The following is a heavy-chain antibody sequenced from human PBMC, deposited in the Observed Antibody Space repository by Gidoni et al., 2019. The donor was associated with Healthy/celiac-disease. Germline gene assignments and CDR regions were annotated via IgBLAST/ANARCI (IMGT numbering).Heavy chain of an antibody. CDR2: MSSSGSTI. CDR1: GFTFSDSY. Sequence: QVQLVEPGGGLVKPGGSMRRTCAASGFTFSDSYMSWISQAPGTGLEWVSYMSSSGSTIYYADSVKGRFTISRDNAKNSLYLQMNRLRAEDTAVYYCAYPNSSRHHYYYYGMDVWGQGTTVTVSS. D-gene: IGHD6-13*01. V-gene: IGHV3-11*01. CDR3: AYPNSSRHHYYYYGMDV. J-gene: IGHJ6*02.